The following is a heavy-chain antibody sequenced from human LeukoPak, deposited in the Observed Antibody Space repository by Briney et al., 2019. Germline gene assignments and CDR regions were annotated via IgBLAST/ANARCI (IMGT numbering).Heavy chain of an antibody. J-gene: IGHJ4*02. V-gene: IGHV3-33*01. CDR3: ARDQSGYDFGFDY. CDR1: GFTFSSYG. D-gene: IGHD5-12*01. CDR2: IWPDGSKK. Sequence: GGSLRLSCAASGFTFSSYGMHWVRQAPGKGLEWVAVIWPDGSKKYYLDSVKGRFTVSRDNSKNTLYLQMNSLRVEDTAVYYCARDQSGYDFGFDYWGQGTLVTVSS.